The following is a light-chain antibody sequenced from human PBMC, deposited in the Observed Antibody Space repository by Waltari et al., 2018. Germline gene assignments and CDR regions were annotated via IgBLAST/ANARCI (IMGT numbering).Light chain of an antibody. Sequence: DTVVTQSPATLSVSPGERATLSCKTSKSIGSRLAWYQQKPGQAPRLLIYGASVRAIGSPARFSGSGSETEFTLTISSLQSEDFAVYYCQQYNNWPPGTFGQGTKVEI. J-gene: IGKJ1*01. CDR2: GAS. CDR3: QQYNNWPPGT. V-gene: IGKV3-15*01. CDR1: KSIGSR.